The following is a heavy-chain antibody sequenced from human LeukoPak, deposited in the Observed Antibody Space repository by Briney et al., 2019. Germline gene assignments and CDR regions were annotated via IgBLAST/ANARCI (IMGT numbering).Heavy chain of an antibody. CDR3: ARGYRGTMVRGVITTRY. D-gene: IGHD3-10*01. CDR1: GYTFTGYY. V-gene: IGHV1-2*02. J-gene: IGHJ4*02. CDR2: INPNSGGT. Sequence: ASVKVSCKASGYTFTGYYMHWVRQAPGQGLEWMGWINPNSGGTNYAQKFQGRVTMTRDTSISTAYMELSRLRSDDTAVYYCARGYRGTMVRGVITTRYWGQGTLVTVSS.